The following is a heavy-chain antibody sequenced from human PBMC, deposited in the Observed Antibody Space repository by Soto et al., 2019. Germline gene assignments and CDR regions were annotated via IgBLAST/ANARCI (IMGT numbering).Heavy chain of an antibody. V-gene: IGHV1-69*13. D-gene: IGHD1-7*01. CDR3: ARAWNYVFPPDY. Sequence: SVKVSCKASGGTFSSYAISWVRQAPGQGLEWMGGIIPIFGTANHAQKFQGRVTITADESTSTAYMELSSLRSEDTAVYYCARAWNYVFPPDYWGQGTLVTVS. CDR2: IIPIFGTA. J-gene: IGHJ4*02. CDR1: GGTFSSYA.